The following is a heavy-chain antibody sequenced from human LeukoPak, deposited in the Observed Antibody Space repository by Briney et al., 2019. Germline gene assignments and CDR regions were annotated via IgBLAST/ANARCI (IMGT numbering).Heavy chain of an antibody. Sequence: GGSLRLSCAASGFTFSNYGMHWVRQAPGQGLEWVAVISYDRSNKYYADSVKGRFTISRDNSRNTLYLQMNSLRAEDTAVYHCVKDVDGSGYNPTGYFQHWGQGTLVTVSS. CDR3: VKDVDGSGYNPTGYFQH. J-gene: IGHJ1*01. V-gene: IGHV3-30*18. D-gene: IGHD3-22*01. CDR1: GFTFSNYG. CDR2: ISYDRSNK.